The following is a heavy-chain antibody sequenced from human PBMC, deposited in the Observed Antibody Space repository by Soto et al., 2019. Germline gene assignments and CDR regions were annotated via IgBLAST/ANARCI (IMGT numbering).Heavy chain of an antibody. V-gene: IGHV5-51*01. Sequence: GESLKISCQGAGNSFTTFWIAWVRQMPGKGLEWMGIIYPGDSDTRYSPSFQGQVTISADKSISTAYLQWSSLKASDTAMYYCARQGFSYGYEYWGKETPVTLTS. J-gene: IGHJ4*02. CDR2: IYPGDSDT. CDR1: GNSFTTFW. D-gene: IGHD5-18*01. CDR3: ARQGFSYGYEY.